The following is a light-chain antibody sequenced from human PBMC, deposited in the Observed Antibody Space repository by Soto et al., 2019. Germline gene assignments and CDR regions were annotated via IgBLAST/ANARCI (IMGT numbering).Light chain of an antibody. Sequence: EIVMTQSPATLSVSPVERATLSCMASQTVLSNLAWYQQKPGQAPRLLVYGASSRATGIPDRFSGSGSGTDFTLTISSLQSADFAVYYCHQYDDGPYTFGQGTKVDIK. CDR3: HQYDDGPYT. V-gene: IGKV3D-15*01. J-gene: IGKJ2*01. CDR2: GAS. CDR1: QTVLSN.